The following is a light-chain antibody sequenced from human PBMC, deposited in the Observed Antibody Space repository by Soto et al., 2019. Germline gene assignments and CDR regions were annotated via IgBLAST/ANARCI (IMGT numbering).Light chain of an antibody. CDR2: EVN. J-gene: IGLJ3*02. Sequence: QSALTQPASVSGSPGQSITISCTGTSSDVGGYDRVSWYQHHPGKAPTLMIYEVNKRPSGVSYRFSGSKSGNTAPLTISGLQAEDEADYYCCSSVGGPIWVFGGGTKLTVL. CDR1: SSDVGGYDR. CDR3: CSSVGGPIWV. V-gene: IGLV2-23*02.